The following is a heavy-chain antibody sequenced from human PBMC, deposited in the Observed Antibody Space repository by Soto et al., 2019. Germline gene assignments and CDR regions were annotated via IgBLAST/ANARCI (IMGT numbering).Heavy chain of an antibody. CDR3: ATPRFYGGSLPFDY. J-gene: IGHJ4*02. V-gene: IGHV3-30*03. CDR1: GFTFSSYG. CDR2: ISYDGSNK. D-gene: IGHD2-15*01. Sequence: QVQLVESGGGVVQPGRSLRLSCAASGFTFSSYGMHWVRQAPGKGLEWVAVISYDGSNKYYADSVKGRFTISRDNSKNTLNLQMNSLRAEDTAVYYCATPRFYGGSLPFDYWGQGTLVTVSS.